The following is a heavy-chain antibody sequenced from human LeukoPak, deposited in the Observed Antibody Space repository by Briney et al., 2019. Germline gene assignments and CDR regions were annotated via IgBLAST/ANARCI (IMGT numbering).Heavy chain of an antibody. J-gene: IGHJ4*02. CDR1: GFTFSSYW. Sequence: PGGSLRLPCAASGFTFSSYWMHWVRQAPGKGLVWVSRINSDGSSTSYADSVKGRFTISRDNAKNTLYLQMNSLRAEDTAVYYCARRIVGAGPFDYWGQGTLVTVSS. D-gene: IGHD1-26*01. V-gene: IGHV3-74*01. CDR2: INSDGSST. CDR3: ARRIVGAGPFDY.